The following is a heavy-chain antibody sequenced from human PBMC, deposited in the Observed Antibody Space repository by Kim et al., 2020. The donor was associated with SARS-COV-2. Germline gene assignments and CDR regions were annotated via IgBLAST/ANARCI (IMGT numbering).Heavy chain of an antibody. CDR2: INHSGST. CDR3: ARGMGKDFDY. D-gene: IGHD7-27*01. V-gene: IGHV4-34*01. J-gene: IGHJ4*02. CDR1: GGSFSGYY. Sequence: SETLSLTCAVYGGSFSGYYWSWIRQPPGKGLEWIGEINHSGSTNYNPSLKSRVTISVDTSKNQFSLKLSSVTAADTAVYYCARGMGKDFDYWGQGNLVT.